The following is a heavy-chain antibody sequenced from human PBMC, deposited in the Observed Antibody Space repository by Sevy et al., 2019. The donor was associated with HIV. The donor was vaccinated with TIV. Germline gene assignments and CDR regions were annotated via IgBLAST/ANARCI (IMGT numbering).Heavy chain of an antibody. Sequence: GGSLRLSCAASGFTFNTHAMHWVRQAPGKGLEWVALISYDGIIKYYADSVKGRLTISRDNSMNTLSLQMNSLRIEDTAVYYCAREGGYTSAWSPGNYWGQGTLVTVSS. CDR2: ISYDGIIK. CDR1: GFTFNTHA. D-gene: IGHD6-19*01. CDR3: AREGGYTSAWSPGNY. J-gene: IGHJ4*02. V-gene: IGHV3-30*04.